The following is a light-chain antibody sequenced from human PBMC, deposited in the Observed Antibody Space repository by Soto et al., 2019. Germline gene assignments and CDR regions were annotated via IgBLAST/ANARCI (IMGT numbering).Light chain of an antibody. Sequence: QSALTQPASVSGSPGQSVTISCTGTSSDFGGYKFVSWYQHHPGKVPKVIIYETSKRPSGVSDPFSGSKSGNTAALTISVHQAEDEADYYCCSFTSTNTHVFGSGTKLTVL. CDR2: ETS. V-gene: IGLV2-23*01. CDR1: SSDFGGYKF. CDR3: CSFTSTNTHV. J-gene: IGLJ1*01.